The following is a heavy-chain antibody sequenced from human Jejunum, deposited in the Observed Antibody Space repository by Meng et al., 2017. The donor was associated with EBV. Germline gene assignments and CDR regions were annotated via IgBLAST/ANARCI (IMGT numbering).Heavy chain of an antibody. D-gene: IGHD3-16*01. CDR1: GYTFTDYS. CDR2: IHPKSGDT. J-gene: IGHJ4*02. Sequence: QVQLVQSEAEVMKPXXSXKVXCKASGYTFTDYSIHWVRQAPGQGLEWMGRIHPKSGDTSYAQTSQGRVTMTRDTSISTAYMELSSLRSDDTAIYYCARQWGSGSFAPFDSWGQGTLVTVSS. V-gene: IGHV1-2*06. CDR3: ARQWGSGSFAPFDS.